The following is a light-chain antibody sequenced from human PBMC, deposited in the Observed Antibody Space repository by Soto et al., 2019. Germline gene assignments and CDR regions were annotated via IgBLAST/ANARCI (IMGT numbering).Light chain of an antibody. CDR1: QSVGSD. CDR3: QQYNSWPLT. J-gene: IGKJ4*01. CDR2: DIF. V-gene: IGKV3D-15*01. Sequence: EIVMTQSPATLSVSPGERATLSCRARQSVGSDLAWYQQKPGQAPRLVIYDIFTRATGVPTRSSGSGSGTEFTLTISSLQSEDFAVYYCQQYNSWPLTFGGGTKVDIK.